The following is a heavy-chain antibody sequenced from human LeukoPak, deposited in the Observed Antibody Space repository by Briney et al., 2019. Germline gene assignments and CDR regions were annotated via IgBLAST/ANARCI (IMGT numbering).Heavy chain of an antibody. CDR1: GFTFSSYW. V-gene: IGHV3-7*01. Sequence: PGGSLRLSCAASGFTFSSYWMSWVRQAPGKGLEWVANIKQDGSEKYYVDSVKGRFTISRDSAKNSLYLQMNSLRAEDTAVYYCARDDYGDYVYKYWYFDLWGRGTLVTVSS. D-gene: IGHD4-17*01. CDR3: ARDDYGDYVYKYWYFDL. CDR2: IKQDGSEK. J-gene: IGHJ2*01.